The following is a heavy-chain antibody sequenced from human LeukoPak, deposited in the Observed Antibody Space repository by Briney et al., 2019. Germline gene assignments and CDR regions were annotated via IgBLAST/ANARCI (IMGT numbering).Heavy chain of an antibody. Sequence: GGSLRLSCAASGFTFSSYWMSWVRQAPGKGLEWVANIKQDGSEKYYVDSVKGRFTISRDNAKNSLYLQMNSLRAEDTAVYYCAKDLIRDRWFGESWGQGTLVTVSS. V-gene: IGHV3-7*01. CDR3: AKDLIRDRWFGES. D-gene: IGHD3-10*01. CDR2: IKQDGSEK. CDR1: GFTFSSYW. J-gene: IGHJ5*02.